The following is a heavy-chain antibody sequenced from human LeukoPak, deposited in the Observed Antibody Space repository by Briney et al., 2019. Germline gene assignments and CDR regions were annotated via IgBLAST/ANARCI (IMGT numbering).Heavy chain of an antibody. D-gene: IGHD3-16*01. CDR2: INHSGST. J-gene: IGHJ4*02. V-gene: IGHV4-39*07. CDR3: AREWGLNGIDY. Sequence: SETLSLTCTVSGGSISSSSYYWGWIRQPPGKGLEWIGEINHSGSTNYNPSLKSRVTISIDTSKNQFSLKLRSVTAADTAVYYCAREWGLNGIDYWGQGTLVTVSS. CDR1: GGSISSSSYY.